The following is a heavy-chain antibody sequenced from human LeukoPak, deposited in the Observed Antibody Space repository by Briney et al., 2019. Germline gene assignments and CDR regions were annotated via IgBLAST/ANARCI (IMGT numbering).Heavy chain of an antibody. CDR1: GYTFTSYY. J-gene: IGHJ4*02. Sequence: ASVKVSCKASGYTFTSYYMHWVRQAPGQGLEWMGIINPSGGSTSYAQKFQGRVTMTRDTSTSTVYMELSSLRSEDTAVYYCARVKQRLITGRRSLYLDYWGQGTLVTVSS. D-gene: IGHD1-14*01. V-gene: IGHV1-46*01. CDR3: ARVKQRLITGRRSLYLDY. CDR2: INPSGGST.